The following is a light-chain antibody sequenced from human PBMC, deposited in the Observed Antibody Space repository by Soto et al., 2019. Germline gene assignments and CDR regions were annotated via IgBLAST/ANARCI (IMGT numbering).Light chain of an antibody. CDR1: QSVTSNY. V-gene: IGKV3D-20*02. Sequence: IVLTQSPGTLSLSPGERATLSCGASQSVTSNYLAWYQQKPGQAPRLLIFGASIRVTGIPDRFIGSGSGTDFTLTISSLEPEDFAVYYCQQRSNWPLTFGGGTKVDIK. CDR3: QQRSNWPLT. CDR2: GAS. J-gene: IGKJ4*01.